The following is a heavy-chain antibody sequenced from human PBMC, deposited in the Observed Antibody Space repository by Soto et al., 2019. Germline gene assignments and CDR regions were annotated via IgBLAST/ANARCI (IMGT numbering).Heavy chain of an antibody. Sequence: XSVKVSYKASGYTFTGYYMHLVRHAPGQGLEWMGWINPNSGGTNYAQKFQGWVTMTRDTSISTAYMELSRLRSDDTAVYYCARERTYYMDVWGKGTTVTVSS. CDR1: GYTFTGYY. J-gene: IGHJ6*03. V-gene: IGHV1-2*04. CDR3: ARERTYYMDV. CDR2: INPNSGGT.